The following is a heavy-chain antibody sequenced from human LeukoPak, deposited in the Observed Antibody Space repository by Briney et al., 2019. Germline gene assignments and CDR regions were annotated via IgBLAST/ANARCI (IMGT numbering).Heavy chain of an antibody. V-gene: IGHV1-2*02. Sequence: GASVTVSCKASGYTFTGYYMHWVRQAPGQGLEWMGWINPNSGGTNYAQKFQGRVTMTRDTSISTAYMELSRLRSDDTAVYYCARVSDPWESYYKEYWFDRWGQGTLVTVSS. CDR3: ARVSDPWESYYKEYWFDR. J-gene: IGHJ5*02. D-gene: IGHD3-10*01. CDR2: INPNSGGT. CDR1: GYTFTGYY.